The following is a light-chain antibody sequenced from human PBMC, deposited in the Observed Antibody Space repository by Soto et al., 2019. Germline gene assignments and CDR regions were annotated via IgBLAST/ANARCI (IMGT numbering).Light chain of an antibody. V-gene: IGLV1-51*02. J-gene: IGLJ2*01. CDR2: ENN. CDR1: SSNIGNNY. CDR3: GTWDSSLSVVV. Sequence: QSVLTQPPSVSAAPGQKVTISCSGSSSNIGNNYVSWYQQLPGTAPKLLIYENNKRPSGIPDRFSGSKSGTSATLGITGLQTGDEADYYSGTWDSSLSVVVFGGGTKLTVL.